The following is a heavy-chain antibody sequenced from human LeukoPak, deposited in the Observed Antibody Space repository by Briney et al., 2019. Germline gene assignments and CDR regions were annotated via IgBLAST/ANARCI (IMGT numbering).Heavy chain of an antibody. CDR2: IHYSGST. V-gene: IGHV4-39*01. CDR1: GGSISSSSYY. CDR3: ARHARITMIVVV. J-gene: IGHJ4*02. D-gene: IGHD3-22*01. Sequence: SETLSLTCTVSGGSISSSSYYWGWIRQPPGKGLEWIGSIHYSGSTYYNPSLKSRVTISVDTSKNQFSLKLSSVTAADTAVYYCARHARITMIVVVWGQGTLVTVSS.